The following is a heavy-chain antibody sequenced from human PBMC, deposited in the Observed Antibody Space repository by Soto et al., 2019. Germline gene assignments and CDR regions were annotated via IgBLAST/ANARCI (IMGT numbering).Heavy chain of an antibody. Sequence: PSETLSLTCTVSGGSISSYYWSWVRQPPGKGLEWIGEIFHSGTTNYNPSLRSRVTISVDKSSNQFSLKMNSVTAADTAVYYCARDTSVNFYLGPFEYWGQGIQVTVSS. V-gene: IGHV4-59*12. D-gene: IGHD1-1*01. CDR1: GGSISSYY. CDR3: ARDTSVNFYLGPFEY. CDR2: IFHSGTT. J-gene: IGHJ4*02.